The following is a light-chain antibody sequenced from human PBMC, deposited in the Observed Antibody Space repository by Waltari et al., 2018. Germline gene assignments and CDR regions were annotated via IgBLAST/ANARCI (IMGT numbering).Light chain of an antibody. CDR2: DVS. J-gene: IGLJ2*01. CDR3: SSYISSSTLEL. V-gene: IGLV2-14*03. CDR1: SSDVGTYNY. Sequence: SALTQPASVSGSPGQSITISCTGTSSDVGTYNYVSWYQPHPGKPPKLMIVDVSIWPSGVSNRFSGSKSGNTASLTISGLQAEDEADYYCSSYISSSTLELFGGGTSLTVL.